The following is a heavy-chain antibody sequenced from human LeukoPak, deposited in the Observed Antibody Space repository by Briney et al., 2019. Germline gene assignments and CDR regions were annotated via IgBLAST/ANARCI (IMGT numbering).Heavy chain of an antibody. CDR3: ARGATVSYHYYYYYMDV. V-gene: IGHV4-34*01. CDR2: INHSGST. D-gene: IGHD4-17*01. Sequence: SETLSLTCAVYGGSFSGYYWSWIRQPPAKGLEWIGEINHSGSTNYNPSLKSRVTISVDTSKNQFSLKLSSVTAADTAVYYCARGATVSYHYYYYYMDVWGKGTTVTVSS. CDR1: GGSFSGYY. J-gene: IGHJ6*03.